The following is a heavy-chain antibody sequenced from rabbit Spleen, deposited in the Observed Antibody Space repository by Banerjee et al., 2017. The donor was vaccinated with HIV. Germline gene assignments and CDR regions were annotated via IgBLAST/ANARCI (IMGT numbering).Heavy chain of an antibody. CDR2: IYGGSSGTT. D-gene: IGHD6-1*01. J-gene: IGHJ4*01. CDR1: GFDFSSYY. CDR3: ARDTYGDGGYVYAFNF. Sequence: QSLEESGGGLVKPGASLTLSCKASGFDFSSYYMTWVRQAPGKGLEWIACIYGGSSGTTYYANWAVGRFTISKTSSTTATLRMTSLTAADTATYFCARDTYGDGGYVYAFNFWGQGTLVTVS. V-gene: IGHV1S40*01.